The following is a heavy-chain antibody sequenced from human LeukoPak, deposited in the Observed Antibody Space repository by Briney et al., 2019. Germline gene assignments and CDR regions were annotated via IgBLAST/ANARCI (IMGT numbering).Heavy chain of an antibody. Sequence: PSETLSLTCTVSGGSISSYYWSWIRQPPGKGLEWIGYIYYSGSTNYNPSLKSRVTISVDTSKNQFSLKLSSVTAADTAVYYCAGRYYYDSSGLRHWGQGTLVTVSS. V-gene: IGHV4-59*01. CDR1: GGSISSYY. J-gene: IGHJ1*01. D-gene: IGHD3-22*01. CDR3: AGRYYYDSSGLRH. CDR2: IYYSGST.